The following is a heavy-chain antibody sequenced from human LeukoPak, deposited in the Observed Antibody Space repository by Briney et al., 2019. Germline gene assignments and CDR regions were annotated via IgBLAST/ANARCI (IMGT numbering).Heavy chain of an antibody. V-gene: IGHV3-48*01. CDR3: ASGLYDSSGYYFIDAFDI. CDR1: GFTFSNAY. CDR2: ISSSSSTI. Sequence: GGSLRLSCAASGFTFSNAYMNWVRQAPGKGLEWVSYISSSSSTIYYADSVKGRFTISRDNAKNSLYLQMNSLRAEDTAVYYCASGLYDSSGYYFIDAFDIWGQGTMVTVSS. D-gene: IGHD3-22*01. J-gene: IGHJ3*02.